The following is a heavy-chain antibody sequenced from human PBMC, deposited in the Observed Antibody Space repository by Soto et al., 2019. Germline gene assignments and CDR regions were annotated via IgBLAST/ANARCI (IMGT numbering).Heavy chain of an antibody. CDR2: IYPGDSDT. CDR3: ARLRYCSGGSCYDPYYYYYYMDV. V-gene: IGHV5-51*01. J-gene: IGHJ6*03. Sequence: GESLKISCKGSGYNFTSYWIGWVRQMPGKGLEWMGIIYPGDSDTRYSPSFQGQVTISADKSISTAYLQWSSLKASDTAMYYCARLRYCSGGSCYDPYYYYYYMDVWGKGTTVTVSS. CDR1: GYNFTSYW. D-gene: IGHD2-15*01.